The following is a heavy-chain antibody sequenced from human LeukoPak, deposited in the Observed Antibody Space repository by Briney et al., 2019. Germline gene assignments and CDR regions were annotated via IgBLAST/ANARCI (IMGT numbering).Heavy chain of an antibody. Sequence: ASVKVSCKASVYTFTSYYMHWVRQAPGQGLEWMGIINPSGGSTSYAQKFQGRVTMTRDTSTSTVYMELSSLRSEDTAVYYCARDATAPTYYYDSSGGGPFDYWGQGTLVTVSS. CDR1: VYTFTSYY. D-gene: IGHD3-22*01. J-gene: IGHJ4*02. CDR3: ARDATAPTYYYDSSGGGPFDY. CDR2: INPSGGST. V-gene: IGHV1-46*01.